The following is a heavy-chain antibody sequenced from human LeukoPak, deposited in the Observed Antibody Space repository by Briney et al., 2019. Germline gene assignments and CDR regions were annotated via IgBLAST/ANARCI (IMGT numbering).Heavy chain of an antibody. CDR2: IYYSGST. V-gene: IGHV4-31*03. J-gene: IGHJ5*02. CDR3: AREPYRYCSGGSCYPYNWFDP. CDR1: GGSISSVGYY. Sequence: SQTLSLTCTVSGGSISSVGYYWSWIRQHPGKGLEWIGYIYYSGSTYYNPSLKSRVTISVDTSKNQFSLKLSSVTAADTAVYYCAREPYRYCSGGSCYPYNWFDPWGQGTLVTVSS. D-gene: IGHD2-15*01.